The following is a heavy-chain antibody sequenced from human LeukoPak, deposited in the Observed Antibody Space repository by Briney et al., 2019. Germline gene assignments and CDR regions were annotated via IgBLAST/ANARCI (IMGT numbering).Heavy chain of an antibody. D-gene: IGHD1/OR15-1a*01. Sequence: GGSLRLSCAASGFTFSSYWMSWVRQAPGKGLEWVANIRQDGSVQNYVDSVKGRFTISRDNPKNSVYLQMSSLRAEDTAVYYCLVTTRSRGFDYWGQRTLVTVSS. J-gene: IGHJ4*02. CDR2: IRQDGSVQ. V-gene: IGHV3-7*01. CDR1: GFTFSSYW. CDR3: LVTTRSRGFDY.